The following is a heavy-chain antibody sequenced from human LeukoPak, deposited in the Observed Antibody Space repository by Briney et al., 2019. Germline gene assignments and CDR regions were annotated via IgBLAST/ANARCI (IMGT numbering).Heavy chain of an antibody. Sequence: SETLSLTCTVSGGSISSYYWSWIRQPPGKGLEWIGYIYYSGSTNYNPSLKSRVTISVDTSKNQFSLKLSSVTAADTAVYYCARDRLRYYYDSSGYYYDYYYYGMDVWGQGTTVTVSS. D-gene: IGHD3-22*01. CDR2: IYYSGST. CDR1: GGSISSYY. CDR3: ARDRLRYYYDSSGYYYDYYYYGMDV. J-gene: IGHJ6*02. V-gene: IGHV4-59*01.